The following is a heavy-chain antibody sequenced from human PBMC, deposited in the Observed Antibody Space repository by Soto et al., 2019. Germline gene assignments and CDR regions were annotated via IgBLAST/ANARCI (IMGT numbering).Heavy chain of an antibody. D-gene: IGHD3-10*01. CDR3: ARQSGAPASSPYYFDY. V-gene: IGHV4-39*01. J-gene: IGHJ4*02. CDR2: VYYRGST. Sequence: SETLSLTCTVSDDSIISESYYWGWIRQPPGRGLEWIGSVYYRGSTYHTPSLKSRVVISADTSKNQFSLILSSVTAADTAVYFCARQSGAPASSPYYFDYWGRGALVTV. CDR1: DDSIISESYY.